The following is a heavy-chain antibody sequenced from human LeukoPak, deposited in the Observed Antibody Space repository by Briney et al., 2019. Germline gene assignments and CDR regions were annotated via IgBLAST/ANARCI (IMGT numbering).Heavy chain of an antibody. V-gene: IGHV3-7*01. CDR2: IKQDGSEK. D-gene: IGHD3-16*01. Sequence: GGSLRLSCAASGFTFSSYWMSWVRQAPGKGLEWVANIKQDGSEKYYVDSVKGRFTISRDNAKNSLYLQMNSLRAEDTAVYYCARDRRLNEWGHFDYWGQGTLVTVSS. CDR3: ARDRRLNEWGHFDY. J-gene: IGHJ4*02. CDR1: GFTFSSYW.